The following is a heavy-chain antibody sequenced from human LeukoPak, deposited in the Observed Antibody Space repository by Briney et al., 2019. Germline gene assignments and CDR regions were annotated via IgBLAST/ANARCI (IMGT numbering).Heavy chain of an antibody. D-gene: IGHD3-10*01. J-gene: IGHJ5*02. V-gene: IGHV4-59*01. CDR1: GGSIGSYY. Sequence: SETLSLTCSVSGGSIGSYYWTWIRQPPGKGLEWIGYIYYTGSTKYNASLESRVAISIDTSKNQFSLKLTSVTAADTAVYYCARDSQPYGQNWFDPWGQGILVTVSS. CDR3: ARDSQPYGQNWFDP. CDR2: IYYTGST.